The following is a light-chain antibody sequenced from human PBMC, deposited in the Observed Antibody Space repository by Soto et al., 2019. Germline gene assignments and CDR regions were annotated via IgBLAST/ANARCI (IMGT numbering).Light chain of an antibody. Sequence: DIQMTQSPSTLSASVGDRVTITCRASQSISSWLAWYQQKPGKAPNLLIYDASNLESGVPSRFSGSGSGTEFTLTIISLQPDDFATYYCQQYNSYSFGQGTKVDIK. CDR1: QSISSW. V-gene: IGKV1-5*01. CDR2: DAS. CDR3: QQYNSYS. J-gene: IGKJ1*01.